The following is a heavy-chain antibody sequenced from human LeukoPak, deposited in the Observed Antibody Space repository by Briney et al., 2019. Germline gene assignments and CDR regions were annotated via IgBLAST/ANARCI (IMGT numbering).Heavy chain of an antibody. CDR1: GFTFRSYN. Sequence: PGGSLRLSCAASGFTFRSYNMNWVRQAPGKRPEWASSISSSSSYIYYADSVKGRFTISRDNAKNSLYLQMNSLRAEDTALYYCARGASRANYWGQGTLVTVSS. CDR2: ISSSSSYI. V-gene: IGHV3-21*01. CDR3: ARGASRANY. J-gene: IGHJ4*02.